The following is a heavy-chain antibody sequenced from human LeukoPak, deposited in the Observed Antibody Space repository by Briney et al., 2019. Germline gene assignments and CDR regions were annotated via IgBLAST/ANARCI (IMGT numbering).Heavy chain of an antibody. V-gene: IGHV4-34*01. CDR2: IYYSGST. CDR3: ARHAFWSGYHYPNWFDP. Sequence: SETLSLTCAVYGGSFSGYYWSWIRQPPGKGLEWIGSIYYSGSTYYNPSLKSRVTISVDTSKNQFSLKLSSVTAADTAVYYCARHAFWSGYHYPNWFDPWGQGTLVTVSS. CDR1: GGSFSGYY. D-gene: IGHD3-3*01. J-gene: IGHJ5*02.